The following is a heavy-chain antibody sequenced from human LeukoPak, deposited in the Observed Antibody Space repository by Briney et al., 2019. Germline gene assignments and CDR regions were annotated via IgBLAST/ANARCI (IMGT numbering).Heavy chain of an antibody. J-gene: IGHJ4*02. V-gene: IGHV4-34*01. CDR2: IDHSGST. CDR1: GGSFSGYY. Sequence: SETLSLTCAVYGGSFSGYYWSWIRQPPGKGLEWIGEIDHSGSTNYNPSLKSRVTISVDTSKNQFSLKLSSVTAADTAVYYCARADFWSGYVWGQGTLVTVSS. CDR3: ARADFWSGYV. D-gene: IGHD3-3*01.